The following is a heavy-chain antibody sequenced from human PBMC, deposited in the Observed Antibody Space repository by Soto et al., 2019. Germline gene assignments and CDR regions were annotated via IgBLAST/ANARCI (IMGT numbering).Heavy chain of an antibody. Sequence: ASVKVSCKASGYTFTSHYIHWVGQAPGQGLEWMGMINPSGGDPTYAQQFQGRVTMTRDTSTRTVYMELSSVRSEDTAVYYCARGGCGGDCSLDYSGQGTLVIVSS. CDR1: GYTFTSHY. CDR2: INPSGGDP. D-gene: IGHD2-21*02. V-gene: IGHV1-46*01. CDR3: ARGGCGGDCSLDY. J-gene: IGHJ4*02.